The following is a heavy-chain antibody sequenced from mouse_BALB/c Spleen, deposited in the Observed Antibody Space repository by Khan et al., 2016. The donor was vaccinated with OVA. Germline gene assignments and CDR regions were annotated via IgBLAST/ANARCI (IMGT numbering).Heavy chain of an antibody. D-gene: IGHD2-2*01. CDR2: IYPGDGNT. Sequence: QVQLQQSGPELVKPGASVKMSCKAYGYTFTSYYIHWVRQRPGQGLEWIGWIYPGDGNTQYNENFKGKTTLTEDKSSSTAYMLISTLTSEDSAIYFCARDYGYDEGLGYWGQGTLVTVSA. CDR3: ARDYGYDEGLGY. CDR1: GYTFTSYY. V-gene: IGHV1S56*01. J-gene: IGHJ3*01.